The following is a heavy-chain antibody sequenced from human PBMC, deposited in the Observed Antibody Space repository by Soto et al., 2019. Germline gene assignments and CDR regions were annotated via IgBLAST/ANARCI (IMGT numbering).Heavy chain of an antibody. Sequence: QVQLQESGPGLVQPSQTLSLTCTVSGASISSGDYYWSWVGQSPGKGLEWIGCIYYSGTTYYNPSVEPRLTLSVDTSQNQFSLRLSSVTAADTAMYFCARHFRRYSRSPGPLEYWGQGTLVTVSS. CDR2: IYYSGTT. V-gene: IGHV4-30-4*01. CDR1: GASISSGDYY. D-gene: IGHD6-6*01. J-gene: IGHJ4*02. CDR3: ARHFRRYSRSPGPLEY.